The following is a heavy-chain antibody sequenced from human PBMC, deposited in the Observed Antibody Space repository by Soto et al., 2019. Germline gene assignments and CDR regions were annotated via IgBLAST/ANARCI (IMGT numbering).Heavy chain of an antibody. J-gene: IGHJ6*02. CDR2: ISGSGGST. Sequence: WGSLRLSWAASGCTFSSYAMSWFRQAPGKGPEWVSAISGSGGSTYYADSVKGRFTISRDNSKNTLYLQMNSLRAEDTAVYLCARGQTIRPVYHYDHGMDVWGQGTTVTGSS. V-gene: IGHV3-23*01. CDR1: GCTFSSYA. CDR3: ARGQTIRPVYHYDHGMDV. D-gene: IGHD6-6*01.